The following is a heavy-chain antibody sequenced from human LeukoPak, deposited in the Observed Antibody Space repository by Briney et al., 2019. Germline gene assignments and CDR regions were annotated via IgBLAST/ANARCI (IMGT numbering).Heavy chain of an antibody. CDR1: GFTFSSYA. D-gene: IGHD3-9*01. Sequence: PGGSLRLSCAASGFTFSSYAMSWIRQPAGKGLEWIGRIYTSGSTNYNPSLKSRVTMSVDTSKNQFSLKLSSVTAADTAVYYCASHVGYYDILTGYYMVSDAFDIWGQGTMVTVSS. V-gene: IGHV4-4*07. CDR3: ASHVGYYDILTGYYMVSDAFDI. CDR2: IYTSGST. J-gene: IGHJ3*02.